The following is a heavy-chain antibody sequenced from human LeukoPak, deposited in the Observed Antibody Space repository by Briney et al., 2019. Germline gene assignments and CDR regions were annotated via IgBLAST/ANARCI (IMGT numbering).Heavy chain of an antibody. Sequence: ASVKVSCKASGYTFTSYGISWVRQAPGQGLEWMGWISAYNGNTNYAQKLQGRVTMTADTFTYTAYMELRTLRSDDTAVYYCAREGGYSSGYGPSYYYYMGVWGKGTTVTVSS. CDR1: GYTFTSYG. D-gene: IGHD5-18*01. V-gene: IGHV1-18*01. J-gene: IGHJ6*03. CDR2: ISAYNGNT. CDR3: AREGGYSSGYGPSYYYYMGV.